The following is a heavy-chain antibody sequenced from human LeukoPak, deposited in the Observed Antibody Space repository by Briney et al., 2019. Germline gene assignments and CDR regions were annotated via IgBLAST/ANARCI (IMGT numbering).Heavy chain of an antibody. J-gene: IGHJ4*02. CDR2: ISGSGGST. Sequence: GGSLRLSCAASGFTFSSYAMSWVRQAPGKGLEWVSAISGSGGSTYYADSVKGRFTISRDNSKNTLYLQMNSLRAEDTAVYYCAKDRAMVRGVINGFDYWGQGTLVTVSS. CDR1: GFTFSSYA. D-gene: IGHD3-10*01. V-gene: IGHV3-23*01. CDR3: AKDRAMVRGVINGFDY.